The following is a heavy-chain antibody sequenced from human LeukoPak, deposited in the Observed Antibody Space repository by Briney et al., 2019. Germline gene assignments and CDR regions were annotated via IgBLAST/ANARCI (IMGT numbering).Heavy chain of an antibody. Sequence: ASVKVSCKASGYTFISYYMHWVRQAPGQGLEWMGIINPSGGSTSYAQKFQGRVTMTRDTSTSTVYMELSSLRSEDTAVYYCARDQDLLRLAVAGHGYFDYWGKGTLVTVSS. D-gene: IGHD6-19*01. V-gene: IGHV1-46*01. CDR2: INPSGGST. CDR3: ARDQDLLRLAVAGHGYFDY. CDR1: GYTFISYY. J-gene: IGHJ4*02.